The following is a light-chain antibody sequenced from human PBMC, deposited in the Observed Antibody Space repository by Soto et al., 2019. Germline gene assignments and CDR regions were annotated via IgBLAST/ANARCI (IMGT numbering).Light chain of an antibody. CDR2: GAS. J-gene: IGKJ4*01. CDR3: HQYASIPLT. CDR1: QSVTNTY. Sequence: EIVLTQSPGTLSLSPGERATLSCRASQSVTNTYLAWYQQIPGQPPRLLIYGASRRATGISDRFTGSGSRTEFTLTTSRLEPEDFAVYYCHQYASIPLTFGGGTKVDIK. V-gene: IGKV3-20*01.